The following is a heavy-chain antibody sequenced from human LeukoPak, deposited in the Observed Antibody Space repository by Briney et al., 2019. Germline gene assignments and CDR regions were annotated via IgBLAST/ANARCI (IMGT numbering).Heavy chain of an antibody. D-gene: IGHD2-15*01. Sequence: SETLSLTCSVSGDSINMIVNYWSWIRHSPGRGPEWIGYIYKGRSTSYTPSLKNRVTISVDTPKKQFSLILESVTAADTAVYYCARVVVPAAIVYWGQGIPVTVSS. CDR1: GDSINMIVNY. CDR2: IYKGRST. J-gene: IGHJ4*02. CDR3: ARVVVPAAIVY. V-gene: IGHV4-31*03.